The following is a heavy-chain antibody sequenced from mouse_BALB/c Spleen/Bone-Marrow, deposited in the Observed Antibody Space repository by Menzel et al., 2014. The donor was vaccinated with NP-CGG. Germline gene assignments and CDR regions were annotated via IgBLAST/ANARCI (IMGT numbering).Heavy chain of an antibody. CDR1: GFIIKDTY. Sequence: VQLQQSGAELVKPGASVKLSYTASGFIIKDTYIHWAKQRPEQGLEWIGGIDPANGNTKYDPKFQGKATITADTSSNTAYLQLSSLTSEDTAVYYCARDYGRTAWFAYWGQGTLVTVSA. CDR2: IDPANGNT. J-gene: IGHJ3*01. D-gene: IGHD1-1*01. CDR3: ARDYGRTAWFAY. V-gene: IGHV14-3*02.